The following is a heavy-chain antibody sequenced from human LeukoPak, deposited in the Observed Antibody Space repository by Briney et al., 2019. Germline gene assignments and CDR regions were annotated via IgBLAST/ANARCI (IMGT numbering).Heavy chain of an antibody. D-gene: IGHD5-24*01. V-gene: IGHV4-39*01. Sequence: SETLSLTCTVSAGSISSGAYYWGWIRQPPGKGLQCIVNIYYTGNTYYNPSLKSRVIISVDTSKNQFSLKLGSVTAADTAVYYCASNLHGYNNFDYWGQGILVTVSS. CDR1: AGSISSGAYY. CDR3: ASNLHGYNNFDY. CDR2: IYYTGNT. J-gene: IGHJ4*02.